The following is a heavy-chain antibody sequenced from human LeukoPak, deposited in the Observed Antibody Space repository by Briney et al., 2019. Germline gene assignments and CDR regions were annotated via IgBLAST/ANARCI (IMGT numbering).Heavy chain of an antibody. V-gene: IGHV4-34*01. J-gene: IGHJ4*02. Sequence: PSETLSLTCAVYGGSFSSYYWSWIRQPPGKGLEWIGEINHSGSTNYNPSLKSRVTISVDTSKNQFSLKLSSVTAADTAVYYCARGGRRYYYGSGSYYPLDYWGQGTLVTVSS. CDR1: GGSFSSYY. CDR2: INHSGST. D-gene: IGHD3-10*01. CDR3: ARGGRRYYYGSGSYYPLDY.